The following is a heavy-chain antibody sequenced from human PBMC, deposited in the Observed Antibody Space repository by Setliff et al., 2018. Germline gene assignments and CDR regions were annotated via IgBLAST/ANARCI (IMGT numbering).Heavy chain of an antibody. CDR1: GYTFGAHY. CDR2: IWDDGVKK. D-gene: IGHD2-15*01. J-gene: IGHJ4*02. V-gene: IGHV3-30-3*01. Sequence: SCKASGYTFGAHYIHWVRQAPGKGLEWVAVIWDDGVKKYHADSVKGRFTISRDNSKNTLYLQMNSLRPEDTAVYYCARTCSGSGCYAGLESWGQGTPVTVSS. CDR3: ARTCSGSGCYAGLES.